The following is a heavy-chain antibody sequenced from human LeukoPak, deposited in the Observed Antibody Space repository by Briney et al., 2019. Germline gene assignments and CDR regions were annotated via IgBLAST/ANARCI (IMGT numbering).Heavy chain of an antibody. D-gene: IGHD3-22*01. J-gene: IGHJ4*02. CDR1: GESFSGYY. CDR3: ARGKYDSGGYYLDY. Sequence: SETLSLTCAVYGESFSGYYWSWIRQPPGKGLEWIGEISHTGSTNYNPSLKSRVTISQDMSKNQFSLKLTSVTAADTAVFYCARGKYDSGGYYLDYWGRGTLVTVSS. V-gene: IGHV4-34*01. CDR2: ISHTGST.